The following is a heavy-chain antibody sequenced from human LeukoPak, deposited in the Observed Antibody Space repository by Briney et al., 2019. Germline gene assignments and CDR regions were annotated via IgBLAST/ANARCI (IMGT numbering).Heavy chain of an antibody. CDR1: GFTFSSYS. J-gene: IGHJ4*02. CDR3: AKDREAYCGGDCYSAFDY. CDR2: ISSSSSYI. D-gene: IGHD2-21*01. Sequence: GGSLRLSCAASGFTFSSYSMNWVRQAPGKGLEWVSSISSSSSYIYYADSVKGRFTISRDNAKNSLYLQMNSLRAEDTAVYYCAKDREAYCGGDCYSAFDYWGQGTLVTVSS. V-gene: IGHV3-21*01.